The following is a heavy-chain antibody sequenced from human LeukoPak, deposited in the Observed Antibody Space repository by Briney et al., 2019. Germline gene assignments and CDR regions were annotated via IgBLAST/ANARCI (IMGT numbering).Heavy chain of an antibody. Sequence: TGGSLRLSCAASGFTVSSNYMSWVRQAPGKGLEWVSVIYSGGSTYYADSVKGRFTISRDNSKNTLYLQMNSLRAEDTAVYYCARSSGEQPPFDPWGQGTLVTVSS. V-gene: IGHV3-66*01. J-gene: IGHJ5*02. CDR3: ARSSGEQPPFDP. CDR2: IYSGGST. D-gene: IGHD1-26*01. CDR1: GFTVSSNY.